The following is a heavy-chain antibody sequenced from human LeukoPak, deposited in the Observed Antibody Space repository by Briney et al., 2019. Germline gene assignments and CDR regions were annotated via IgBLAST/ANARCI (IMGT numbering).Heavy chain of an antibody. J-gene: IGHJ4*02. CDR3: ARGGSSILDY. Sequence: GGSLRLSCAASGFTFSSYSMNWVRQAPGRGLEWVSSISSSSRYIYYADSVKGRFSISRDNAKNSLYLQMNSLRAEDTAVYYCARGGSSILDYWGQGTLVTVSS. CDR2: ISSSSRYI. D-gene: IGHD1-26*01. V-gene: IGHV3-21*01. CDR1: GFTFSSYS.